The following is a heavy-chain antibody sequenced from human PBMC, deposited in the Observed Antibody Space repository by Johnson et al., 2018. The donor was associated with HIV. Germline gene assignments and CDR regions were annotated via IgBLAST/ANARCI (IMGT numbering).Heavy chain of an antibody. CDR3: VKDRLLGEYPSYAFDV. J-gene: IGHJ3*01. Sequence: VQLVESGGVVVQPGGSLRLSCEASGFTFDEYAMHWVRQAPGTGLEWVSGISGNSATIGYADSLEGRLTISRDNAKNSLYLQMNSLRAEDTALYYCVKDRLLGEYPSYAFDVWGQGTMVTVSS. V-gene: IGHV3-9*01. CDR2: ISGNSATI. D-gene: IGHD3-16*01. CDR1: GFTFDEYA.